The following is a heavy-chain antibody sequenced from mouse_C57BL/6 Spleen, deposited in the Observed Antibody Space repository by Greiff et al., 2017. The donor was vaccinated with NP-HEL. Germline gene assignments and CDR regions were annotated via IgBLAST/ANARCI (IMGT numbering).Heavy chain of an antibody. J-gene: IGHJ4*01. Sequence: QVQLKESGAELVKPGASVKISCKASGYAFSSYWMNWVKQRPGKGLEWIGQIYPGDGDTNYNGKFKGKATLTADKSSSTAYMQLSSLTSEDSAVYFCARVGRLRDAMDYWGQGTSVTVSS. CDR2: IYPGDGDT. D-gene: IGHD1-1*01. CDR3: ARVGRLRDAMDY. CDR1: GYAFSSYW. V-gene: IGHV1-80*01.